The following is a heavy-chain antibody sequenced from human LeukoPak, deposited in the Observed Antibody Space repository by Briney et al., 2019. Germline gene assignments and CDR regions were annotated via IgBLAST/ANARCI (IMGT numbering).Heavy chain of an antibody. J-gene: IGHJ4*02. Sequence: SETLSLTCTVSGYSISSGYYWGWIRQPPGQGLEWIGSIYHSGSTYYNPSLKSRVTISVDTSKNQFSLKLSSVTAADTAVYYCARGVGAKYYFDYWGQGTLVTVSS. CDR1: GYSISSGYY. CDR2: IYHSGST. D-gene: IGHD1-26*01. CDR3: ARGVGAKYYFDY. V-gene: IGHV4-38-2*02.